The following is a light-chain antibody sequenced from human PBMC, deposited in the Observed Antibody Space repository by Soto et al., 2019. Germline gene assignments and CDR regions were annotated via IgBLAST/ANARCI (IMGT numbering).Light chain of an antibody. CDR1: QTVSSSY. Sequence: EIVLTQSPGTLSLSPGERATLSCRASQTVSSSYLAWYQQKPGQAPRLLIYGASSRATGIPDRFSGSGSGTDFTLTISRLEPEDFAVYYCQQYHSSPQTFGQGTK. V-gene: IGKV3-20*01. J-gene: IGKJ1*01. CDR3: QQYHSSPQT. CDR2: GAS.